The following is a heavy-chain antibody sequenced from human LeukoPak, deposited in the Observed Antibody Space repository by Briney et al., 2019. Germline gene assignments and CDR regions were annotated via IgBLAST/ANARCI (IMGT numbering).Heavy chain of an antibody. J-gene: IGHJ4*02. Sequence: SETLSLTCAVYGGSFSGYYWSWIRQPPGKGLEWIAYIYYSGTTNYNPSLKSRVTISVDTSENQFSLKLSSMTAADTAVYYCASSKGYYDFWSGPLYFDYWGQGTLVTVSS. CDR3: ASSKGYYDFWSGPLYFDY. CDR1: GGSFSGYY. V-gene: IGHV4-59*01. CDR2: IYYSGTT. D-gene: IGHD3-3*01.